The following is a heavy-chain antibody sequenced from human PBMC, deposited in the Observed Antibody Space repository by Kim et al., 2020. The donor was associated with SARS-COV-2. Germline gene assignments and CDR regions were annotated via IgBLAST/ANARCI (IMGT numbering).Heavy chain of an antibody. CDR3: AKHQGYSSSSCDY. V-gene: IGHV3-23*01. Sequence: SADAVKGRFTISRDNSKNTLYLQMNSLRADDTAVYYCAKHQGYSSSSCDYWGQGTLVTVSS. D-gene: IGHD6-6*01. J-gene: IGHJ4*02.